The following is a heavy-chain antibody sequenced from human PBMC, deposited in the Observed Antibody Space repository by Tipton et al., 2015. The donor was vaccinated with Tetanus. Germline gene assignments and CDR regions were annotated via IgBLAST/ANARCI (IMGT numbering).Heavy chain of an antibody. V-gene: IGHV3-30-3*01. J-gene: IGHJ6*02. CDR3: ARDRDCSSTSCSDYYYYGMDV. D-gene: IGHD2-2*01. CDR2: ISYDGSNK. CDR1: GFTFSSYA. Sequence: RSLRLSCAASGFTFSSYAMHWVRQAPGKGLEWVAVISYDGSNKYYADSVKGRFTISRDNSKNTLYLQMSSLRAEDTAVYYCARDRDCSSTSCSDYYYYGMDVWGQGTTVTVSS.